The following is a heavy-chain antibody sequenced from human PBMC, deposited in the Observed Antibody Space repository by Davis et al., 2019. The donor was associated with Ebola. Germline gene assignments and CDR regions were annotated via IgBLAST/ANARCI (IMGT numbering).Heavy chain of an antibody. CDR1: GGSISSGGYS. D-gene: IGHD3-22*01. CDR2: IYHSGST. J-gene: IGHJ3*02. Sequence: MPSETLSLTCAVSGGSISSGGYSWSWIRQPPGKGLEWIGYIYHSGSTYYNPSLKSRVTISVDRSKNQFSLKLSSVTAADTAVYYCARGFSWAMIVVGDAGDAFDIWGQGTMVTVSS. CDR3: ARGFSWAMIVVGDAGDAFDI. V-gene: IGHV4-30-2*01.